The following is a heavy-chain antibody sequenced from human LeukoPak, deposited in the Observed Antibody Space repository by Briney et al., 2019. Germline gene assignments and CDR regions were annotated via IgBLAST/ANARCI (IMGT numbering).Heavy chain of an antibody. CDR1: GFTVSSNY. J-gene: IGHJ3*02. V-gene: IGHV3-66*01. CDR2: IYSGGST. Sequence: PGGSLRLSCAASGFTVSSNYMSWVRQAPGKGLEWVSVIYSGGSTYYADSLKGRFTISRDNSKNTLDLQMNSLRAEDTAVYYCARGGIAVAGTDKDAFDIWGQGTMVTVSS. CDR3: ARGGIAVAGTDKDAFDI. D-gene: IGHD6-19*01.